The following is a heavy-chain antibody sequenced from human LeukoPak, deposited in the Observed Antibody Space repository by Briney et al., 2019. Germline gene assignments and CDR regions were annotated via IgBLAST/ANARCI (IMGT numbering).Heavy chain of an antibody. J-gene: IGHJ5*02. D-gene: IGHD5-24*01. Sequence: SETLSLTCTVSGGSIISGGYYWSWIRQHPGKGLEWLGYIYYSGSTYYNPSLKSRVTISVDTSKNQFSLKLSSVTAADTAVYYCARAGMADLNWFDPWGQGTLVTVSS. CDR1: GGSIISGGYY. CDR3: ARAGMADLNWFDP. V-gene: IGHV4-31*03. CDR2: IYYSGST.